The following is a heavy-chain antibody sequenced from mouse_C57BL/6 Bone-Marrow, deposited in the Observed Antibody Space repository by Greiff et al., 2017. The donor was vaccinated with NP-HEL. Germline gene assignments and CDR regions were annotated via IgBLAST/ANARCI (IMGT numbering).Heavy chain of an antibody. Sequence: EVKLEESGGDLVKPGGSLKLSCAASGFTFSSYGMSWVRQTPDKRLEWVATISSGGSYTYYPDSVKGRFTISRDNAKNTLYLQMSSLKSEDTAMYYCARGSSSGYSLDYWGQGTTLTVSS. V-gene: IGHV5-6*02. CDR2: ISSGGSYT. CDR3: ARGSSSGYSLDY. CDR1: GFTFSSYG. D-gene: IGHD3-2*02. J-gene: IGHJ2*01.